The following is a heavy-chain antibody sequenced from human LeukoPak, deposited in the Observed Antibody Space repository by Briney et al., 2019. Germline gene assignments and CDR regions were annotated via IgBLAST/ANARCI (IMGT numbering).Heavy chain of an antibody. J-gene: IGHJ5*02. V-gene: IGHV1-18*01. CDR2: ISAYNGNT. Sequence: SVKVSCKASGYTFTSYGISWVRQAPGQGLEWMGWISAYNGNTNYAQKLQGRVTMTTDTSTSTAYMELRSLRSDDTAVYYCAKYYYDSSGYSPLFDPWGQGTLVTVSS. CDR1: GYTFTSYG. CDR3: AKYYYDSSGYSPLFDP. D-gene: IGHD3-22*01.